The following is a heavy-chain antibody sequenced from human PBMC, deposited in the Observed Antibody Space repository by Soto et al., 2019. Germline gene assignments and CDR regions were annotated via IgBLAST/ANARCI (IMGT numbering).Heavy chain of an antibody. Sequence: GGSLRLSCAASGFTFSDYYMSWIRQAPGKGLEWVSHISSGGSDKYHADSVKRRFPISRDNAKKSLYLQMNSLRAEDTAVYYCGGDLGGYWSSTSCLDVFDIWGQGTMVMVSS. D-gene: IGHD2-2*01. V-gene: IGHV3-11*01. J-gene: IGHJ3*02. CDR1: GFTFSDYY. CDR2: ISSGGSDK. CDR3: GGDLGGYWSSTSCLDVFDI.